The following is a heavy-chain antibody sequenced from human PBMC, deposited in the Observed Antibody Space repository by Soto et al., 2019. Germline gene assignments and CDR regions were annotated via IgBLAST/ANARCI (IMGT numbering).Heavy chain of an antibody. J-gene: IGHJ6*03. CDR1: SESVSISF. CDR3: ARVVIVPAARGHYNYFYMDV. V-gene: IGHV4-59*08. Sequence: LARTASSESVSISFFTLTLQPQGKGLEWIGYIYSSGSPNYNPSLKGRAAISVDTSENQTSLRLSSVTAADTAVYYCARVVIVPAARGHYNYFYMDVWGKGTTVTVSS. CDR2: IYSSGSP. D-gene: IGHD2-2*01.